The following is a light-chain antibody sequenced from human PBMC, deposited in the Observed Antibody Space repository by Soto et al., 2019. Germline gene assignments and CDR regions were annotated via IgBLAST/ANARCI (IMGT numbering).Light chain of an antibody. CDR2: LNSDGSH. V-gene: IGLV4-69*01. CDR1: SGHSSNA. CDR3: QTWGTGIVV. Sequence: QTVVTQSPSASASLGASVKLTCTLSSGHSSNAIAWHQQQPEKGPRYLMKLNSDGSHSKGDGIPDRFSGYSSGAERYLTISSLQAEDEADYYCQTWGTGIVVFGGGTKVTVL. J-gene: IGLJ2*01.